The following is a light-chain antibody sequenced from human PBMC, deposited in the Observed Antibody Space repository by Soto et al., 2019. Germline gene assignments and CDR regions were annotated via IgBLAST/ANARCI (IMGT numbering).Light chain of an antibody. J-gene: IGLJ2*01. CDR3: CSYAGSSTSHVV. V-gene: IGLV2-23*01. Sequence: ALTQPASVSGSPGQSITISCTGTSSDVGSYNLVSWYQQHPGKAPKLMIYEGSKRPSGVSNRFSGSKSGNTASLTISGLQAEDEADYYCCSYAGSSTSHVVFGGGTKVTVL. CDR1: SSDVGSYNL. CDR2: EGS.